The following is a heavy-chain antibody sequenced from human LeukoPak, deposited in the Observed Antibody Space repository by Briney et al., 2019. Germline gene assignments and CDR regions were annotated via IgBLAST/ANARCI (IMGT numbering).Heavy chain of an antibody. CDR3: ASVPFAGH. J-gene: IGHJ4*02. Sequence: PSETLSLTCTVSGGSISSSSYYWGWIRQPPGKGLEWIGSIYYSGSTYYNPSLKSRVTISVDTSKNQFSLKLSSVTAADTAVYYCASVPFAGHWGQGTLVTVSS. CDR1: GGSISSSSYY. D-gene: IGHD2/OR15-2a*01. CDR2: IYYSGST. V-gene: IGHV4-39*01.